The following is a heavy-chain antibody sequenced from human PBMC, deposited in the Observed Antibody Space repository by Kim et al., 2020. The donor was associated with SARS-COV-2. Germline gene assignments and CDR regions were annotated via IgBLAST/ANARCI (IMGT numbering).Heavy chain of an antibody. CDR3: ARITAAGLGADY. J-gene: IGHJ4*02. D-gene: IGHD6-13*01. Sequence: YYSTSLKTRLTISNDTSNNQVVLTMTNMDPVDTATYYCARITAAGLGADYWGQGTLVTVSS. V-gene: IGHV2-70*01.